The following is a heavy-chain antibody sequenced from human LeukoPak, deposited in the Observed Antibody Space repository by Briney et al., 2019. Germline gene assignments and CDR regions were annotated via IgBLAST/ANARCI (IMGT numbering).Heavy chain of an antibody. CDR1: GGSISSGGYY. CDR2: IYHDGST. V-gene: IGHV4-30-2*01. Sequence: SETLSLTCTVSGGSISSGGYYWSWVRQPPGKGLEWIGYIYHDGSTYYNPSLKSRVTISVDRSKNQFSLKLSSVTAADTAVYYCARFLMGGSGSRYFDYWGQGTLVTVSS. D-gene: IGHD3-10*01. CDR3: ARFLMGGSGSRYFDY. J-gene: IGHJ4*02.